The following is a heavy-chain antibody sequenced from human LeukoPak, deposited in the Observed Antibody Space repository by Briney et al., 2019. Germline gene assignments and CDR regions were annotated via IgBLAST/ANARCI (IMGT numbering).Heavy chain of an antibody. CDR2: ISKDGSST. V-gene: IGHV3-74*01. CDR1: GFTFSSYW. CDR3: ARDEVGVGATHDY. Sequence: HPGGSLRLSCAASGFTFSSYWMHWGRQAPGKGLVWVSRISKDGSSTYYADSVKGRFTISRDNAKNTLYLQMNSLRAEDTAVYYCARDEVGVGATHDYWGQGTLVTVSS. D-gene: IGHD1-26*01. J-gene: IGHJ4*02.